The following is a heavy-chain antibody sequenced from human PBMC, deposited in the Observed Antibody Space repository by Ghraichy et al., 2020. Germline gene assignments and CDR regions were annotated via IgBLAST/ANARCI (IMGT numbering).Heavy chain of an antibody. CDR2: IYHNGRT. CDR1: GDSLNNYY. Sequence: SETLSLTCTVSGDSLNNYYWSWIRQPPGKGLEWIGSIYHNGRTKYNPSLKSRVTMSVDTSKNQFSLSLTSVTAADTAVFYCARDQEWRAISSGFDPWGQGTLFSVSP. CDR3: ARDQEWRAISSGFDP. D-gene: IGHD3-3*01. J-gene: IGHJ5*02. V-gene: IGHV4-59*01.